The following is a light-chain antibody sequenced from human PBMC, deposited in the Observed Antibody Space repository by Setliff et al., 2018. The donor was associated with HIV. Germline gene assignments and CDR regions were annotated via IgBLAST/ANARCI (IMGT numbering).Light chain of an antibody. CDR3: FSNTGSNTDV. Sequence: QSALTQPTSVSGSPGQSITISCTGTSSDIGRYNLVSWYQQHPGKAPKLMIYQATKRPSGVSNRFSGSKSGNTASLTISGLQAEDEADYYCFSNTGSNTDVFGSGTKVTV. CDR2: QAT. J-gene: IGLJ1*01. CDR1: SSDIGRYNL. V-gene: IGLV2-23*01.